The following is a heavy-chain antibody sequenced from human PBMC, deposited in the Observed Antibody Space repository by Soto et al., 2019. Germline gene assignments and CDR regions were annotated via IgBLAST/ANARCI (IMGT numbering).Heavy chain of an antibody. CDR2: IRNKANSYTT. CDR1: GFTFSDHY. D-gene: IGHD7-27*01. V-gene: IGHV3-72*01. CDR3: VRGPNPSYLGTTWEY. J-gene: IGHJ4*02. Sequence: EVQLVESGGGLVQPGGSLRLSCVVSGFTFSDHYMDWVRQAPGKGLEWVGRIRNKANSYTTVYAASVKGRFTITRDDSKNSMYLQMNSLKVEDTAVYYCVRGPNPSYLGTTWEYWGQGTLVIVSS.